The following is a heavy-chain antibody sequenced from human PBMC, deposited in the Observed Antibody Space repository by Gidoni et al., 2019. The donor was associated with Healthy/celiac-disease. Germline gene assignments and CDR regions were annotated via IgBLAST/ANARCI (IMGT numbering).Heavy chain of an antibody. D-gene: IGHD5-12*01. V-gene: IGHV2-5*02. CDR2: IYWDDDK. CDR3: AHRREATRAFDI. Sequence: QITLKESGPTLVKPTQTLTLTCTFSGFSLSTSGVGVGWIRQPPGKALEWLALIYWDDDKRYSPALKSRLTITKDTSKNQVVLTMTNMDPVDTATYYCAHRREATRAFDIWGQGTMVTVSS. J-gene: IGHJ3*02. CDR1: GFSLSTSGVG.